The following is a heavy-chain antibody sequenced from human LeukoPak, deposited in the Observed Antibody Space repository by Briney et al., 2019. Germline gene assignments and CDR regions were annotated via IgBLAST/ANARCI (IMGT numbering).Heavy chain of an antibody. V-gene: IGHV3-9*01. D-gene: IGHD2/OR15-2a*01. CDR3: AKDAYGGATFFYYMDV. J-gene: IGHJ6*03. CDR2: ISWNSGNI. CDR1: GFTFDDYA. Sequence: AGGSLRLSCAGSGFTFDDYAMHWVRQTPGKGLEWVSGISWNSGNIAYADFVGGRFTISRDNAKNSLSRQMNSLSDEDTAVYYCAKDAYGGATFFYYMDVWGKGTTVTVSS.